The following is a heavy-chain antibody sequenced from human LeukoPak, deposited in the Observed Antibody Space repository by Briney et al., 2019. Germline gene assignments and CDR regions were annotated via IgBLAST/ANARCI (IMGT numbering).Heavy chain of an antibody. CDR1: GGSISSGGYF. CDR3: ARVPMTTVTYSDY. CDR2: IYYSGST. Sequence: PSETLSLTCTVSGGSISSGGYFWSWIRQHPGTGLEWIGYIYYSGSTYYNPSLKSRVTISVDTSKNQFSLKLSSVTAADTAVYYCARVPMTTVTYSDYWGQGTLVTVSS. J-gene: IGHJ4*02. V-gene: IGHV4-31*03. D-gene: IGHD4-17*01.